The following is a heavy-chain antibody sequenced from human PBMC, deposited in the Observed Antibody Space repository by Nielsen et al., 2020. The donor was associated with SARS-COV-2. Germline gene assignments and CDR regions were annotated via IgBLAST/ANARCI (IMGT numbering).Heavy chain of an antibody. V-gene: IGHV4-34*01. CDR1: GGSFSGYY. CDR3: ARGGSRSAVAGTPRGEYFQH. Sequence: SETLSLTVAVYGGSFSGYYWSWIRQPPGKGLEWIGEINHSGSTNYNPSLKSRVTISVDTSKNQFSLKLSSVTAADTAVYYCARGGSRSAVAGTPRGEYFQHWGQGTLVTVSS. D-gene: IGHD6-19*01. J-gene: IGHJ1*01. CDR2: INHSGST.